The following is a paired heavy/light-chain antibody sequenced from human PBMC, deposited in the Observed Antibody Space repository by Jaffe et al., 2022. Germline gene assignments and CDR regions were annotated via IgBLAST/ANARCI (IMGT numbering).Heavy chain of an antibody. V-gene: IGHV3-30*02. D-gene: IGHD2-8*02. CDR3: AKDVVVYYRDYYFDY. CDR1: GFIFSSYG. J-gene: IGHJ4*02. CDR2: IRYDGSNE. Sequence: QVQLVESGGGVVQPGGSLRLSCAASGFIFSSYGMHWVRQAPGKGLEWVAFIRYDGSNEYYADSVKGRFTISRDNSKNTLYLQMNSLTTDDTAVYYCAKDVVVYYRDYYFDYWGQGTLVTVSS.
Light chain of an antibody. CDR1: ESVSSN. J-gene: IGKJ1*01. CDR3: QQYSDWPPLT. CDR2: GAS. V-gene: IGKV3-15*01. Sequence: EIVMTQSPATLSVSPGERATLSCRASESVSSNLAWYQQKPGQAPRLLIYGASTRATGIPARFSGSGSGTEFTLTISSLQSEDFAVYYCQQYSDWPPLTFGQGTKVEIK.